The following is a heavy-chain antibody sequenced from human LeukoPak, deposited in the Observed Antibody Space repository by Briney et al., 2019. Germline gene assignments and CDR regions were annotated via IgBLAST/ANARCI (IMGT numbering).Heavy chain of an antibody. CDR3: ARSSYSSSSSV. D-gene: IGHD6-6*01. CDR1: GFTFSSYW. Sequence: PGGSLRLSCAASGFTFSSYWMSWVRQAPGKGLEWVANIKRDGSEKYYVDSVKGRFTISRDNAKNSLYLQINSLRAEDTAVYYCARSSYSSSSSVWGQGTMVTVSS. J-gene: IGHJ3*01. V-gene: IGHV3-7*03. CDR2: IKRDGSEK.